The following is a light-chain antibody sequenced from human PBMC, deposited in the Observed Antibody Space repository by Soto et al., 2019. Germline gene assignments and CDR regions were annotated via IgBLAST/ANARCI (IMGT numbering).Light chain of an antibody. V-gene: IGKV3-20*01. J-gene: IGKJ4*01. CDR1: QSVSSNY. Sequence: EIVLTQSPGTLSLSPGERATLSCRASQSVSSNYLAWYQQKPGQAPRLLMYDASSRATGIPDRFSGSGSGTDFTLTISRLEPEDFAVYYCQQYGSSPTFGGGTKVDIK. CDR2: DAS. CDR3: QQYGSSPT.